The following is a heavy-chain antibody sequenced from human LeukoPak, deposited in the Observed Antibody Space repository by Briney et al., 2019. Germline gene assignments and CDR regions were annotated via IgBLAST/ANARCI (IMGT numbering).Heavy chain of an antibody. J-gene: IGHJ4*02. CDR3: VSFYETY. Sequence: PGGSLRLSCAASGNYWMHWVRQAPGKGLVWVSHINSDGSWTSYADSAEGRFTISKDNAKNTVYLQMNNLRAEDTAVYYCVSFYETYWGRGTLVTVSS. CDR2: INSDGSWT. V-gene: IGHV3-74*01. D-gene: IGHD2-2*01. CDR1: GNYW.